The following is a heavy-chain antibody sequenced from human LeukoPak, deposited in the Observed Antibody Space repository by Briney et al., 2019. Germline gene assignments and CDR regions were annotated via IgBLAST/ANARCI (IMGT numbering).Heavy chain of an antibody. V-gene: IGHV3-7*01. CDR3: GRFGYVAGVDL. D-gene: IGHD6-19*01. CDR2: INPGGTET. J-gene: IGHJ4*02. Sequence: GGSLRLSCAASGFSLSGYWMTWVRQAPGKGLEWVANINPGGTETYYVEPVKGRFTISRDNAKNLVYLQMNSLRAEDSAVYHCGRFGYVAGVDLWGQGTLVTVSS. CDR1: GFSLSGYW.